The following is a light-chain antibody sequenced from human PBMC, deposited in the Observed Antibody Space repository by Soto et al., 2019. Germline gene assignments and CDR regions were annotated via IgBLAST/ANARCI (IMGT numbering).Light chain of an antibody. CDR3: QQSYSTPA. J-gene: IGKJ1*01. CDR2: AAS. CDR1: QSISSY. Sequence: DIHMTQAPSSLSASVGYRFTITCRASQSISSYLNWYQQKPGKAPKLLIYAASSLQSGVPSRLSGSGSGTDFTLTISSLQPEDFATYYCQQSYSTPAFGQGTKVDIK. V-gene: IGKV1-39*01.